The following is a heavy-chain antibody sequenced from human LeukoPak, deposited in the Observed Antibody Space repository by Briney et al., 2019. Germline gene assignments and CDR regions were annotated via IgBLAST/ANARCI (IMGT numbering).Heavy chain of an antibody. CDR2: INHSGST. CDR3: ASSGFWSGYKPLDY. D-gene: IGHD3-3*01. CDR1: GGSFSGNY. Sequence: SETLSLTCAVYGGSFSGNYWSWIRQPPGKGLEWIGEINHSGSTNYNPFLKSRVTISVDTSKNQFSLKLSSVTAADTAVYYCASSGFWSGYKPLDYWGQGTLVTVSS. V-gene: IGHV4-34*01. J-gene: IGHJ4*02.